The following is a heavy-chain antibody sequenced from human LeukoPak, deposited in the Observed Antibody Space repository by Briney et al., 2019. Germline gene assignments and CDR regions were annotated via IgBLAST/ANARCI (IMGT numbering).Heavy chain of an antibody. CDR3: ARDPAGNTAMLGGGGY. CDR1: GGTFSSYT. CDR2: INPNSGGT. D-gene: IGHD5-18*01. Sequence: VKVSCKASGGTFSSYTISWVRQAPGQGLEWMGRINPNSGGTNYAQKFQGRVTMTRDTSISTAYMELSRLRSDDTAVYYCARDPAGNTAMLGGGGYWGQGTLVTVSS. V-gene: IGHV1-2*06. J-gene: IGHJ4*02.